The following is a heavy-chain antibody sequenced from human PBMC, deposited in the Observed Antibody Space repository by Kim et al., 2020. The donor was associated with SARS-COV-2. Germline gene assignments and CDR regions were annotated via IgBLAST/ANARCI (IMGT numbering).Heavy chain of an antibody. CDR3: AVTLFGVAMDFDY. V-gene: IGHV4-39*01. CDR1: GGSISSSSYY. J-gene: IGHJ4*02. D-gene: IGHD3-3*01. Sequence: SETLSLTCTVSGGSISSSSYYWGWIRQPPGKGLEWIGSIYYSGSTYYNPSLKSRVTISVDTSKNQFSLKLSSVTAADTAVYYCAVTLFGVAMDFDYLGQG. CDR2: IYYSGST.